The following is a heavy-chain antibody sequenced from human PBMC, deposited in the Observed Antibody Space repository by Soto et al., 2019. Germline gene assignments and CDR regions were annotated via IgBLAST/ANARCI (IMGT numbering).Heavy chain of an antibody. CDR1: GYTFTSYG. CDR2: ISAYNGNT. CDR3: ARDHTYYDFWSGYYSDWLDP. J-gene: IGHJ5*02. D-gene: IGHD3-3*01. V-gene: IGHV1-18*01. Sequence: ASVKVSCKASGYTFTSYGISWVRQAHGQGLEWMGWISAYNGNTNYAQKLQGRVTMTTDTSTSTAYMELRSPRSDDTAVYYCARDHTYYDFWSGYYSDWLDPWGREPWSPSPQ.